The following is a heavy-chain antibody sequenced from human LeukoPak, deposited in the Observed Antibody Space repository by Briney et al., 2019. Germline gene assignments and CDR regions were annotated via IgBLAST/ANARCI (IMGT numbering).Heavy chain of an antibody. CDR3: ARNYNWNCWFDP. V-gene: IGHV4-4*07. CDR2: IYTSGST. Sequence: SETLSLTCTVSGGSISSYYWSWIRQPAGKGLEWIGRIYTSGSTNYNPSPKSRVTMSVDTSKNQFSLKPSSVTAADTAVYYCARNYNWNCWFDPWGQGTLVTVSS. J-gene: IGHJ5*02. CDR1: GGSISSYY. D-gene: IGHD1-7*01.